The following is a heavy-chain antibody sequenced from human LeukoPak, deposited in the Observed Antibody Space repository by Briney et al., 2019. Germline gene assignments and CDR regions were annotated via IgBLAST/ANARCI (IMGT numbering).Heavy chain of an antibody. V-gene: IGHV3-74*01. Sequence: GGSLRLSCAALGFTFKTYWIHWVRQAPGKGLVWVSRFGSDGKNTVYADSVKGRFTISRDSAKNTLSLQMNSLRAEDTGVYYCATSEVTTGLDFWGQGTLVTVSS. CDR3: ATSEVTTGLDF. CDR2: FGSDGKNT. J-gene: IGHJ4*02. CDR1: GFTFKTYW. D-gene: IGHD4-17*01.